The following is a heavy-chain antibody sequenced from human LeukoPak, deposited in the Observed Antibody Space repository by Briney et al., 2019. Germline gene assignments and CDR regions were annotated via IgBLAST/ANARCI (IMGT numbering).Heavy chain of an antibody. V-gene: IGHV3-30*02. CDR3: ARWHNWNYLDY. CDR2: IRYDGSIK. J-gene: IGHJ4*02. D-gene: IGHD1-20*01. CDR1: GFTFTNYG. Sequence: QAGGSLRLSCAASGFTFTNYGMHWVRQAPGKGLEWVTFIRYDGSIKYYADSVKGRFTISRDNAKNSLYLQMNSLRAGDTAVYYCARWHNWNYLDYWGQGTLVTVSS.